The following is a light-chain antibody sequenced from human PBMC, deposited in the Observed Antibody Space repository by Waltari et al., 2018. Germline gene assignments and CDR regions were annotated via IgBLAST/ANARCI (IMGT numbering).Light chain of an antibody. CDR2: GTS. V-gene: IGKV3-15*01. CDR3: QQYNDWPYT. Sequence: EIVMTQSSATLAVSPGERATLSCRASQNIAGTLAWFQQKPGQAPRFLIYGTSTRATDIPARFSGSGSGTEYTLTISSLQSEDFGVYYCQQYNDWPYTFGQGTKLEIK. J-gene: IGKJ2*01. CDR1: QNIAGT.